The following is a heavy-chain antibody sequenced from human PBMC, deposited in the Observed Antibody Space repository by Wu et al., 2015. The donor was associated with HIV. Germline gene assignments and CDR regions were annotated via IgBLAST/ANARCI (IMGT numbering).Heavy chain of an antibody. V-gene: IGHV1-69*05. CDR3: ARDLWNYDLLTGYPRNGAFDL. CDR1: GDSFTSYA. J-gene: IGHJ3*01. Sequence: VQLVQFGAEVKKPGSSVKVTCKASGDSFTSYAISWVRQAPGQGLEWMGGIIPIFGGGYYAQKFQDRLTITSDGSTNTAYMELSSLRSEDTAVYFCARDLWNYDLLTGYPRNGAFDLWGRGTRVIVSS. D-gene: IGHD3-9*01. CDR2: IIPIFGGG.